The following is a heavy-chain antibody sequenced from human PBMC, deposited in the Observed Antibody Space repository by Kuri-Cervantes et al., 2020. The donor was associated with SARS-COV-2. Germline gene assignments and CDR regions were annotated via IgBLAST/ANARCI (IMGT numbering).Heavy chain of an antibody. D-gene: IGHD3-3*01. CDR2: ISGSGGST. CDR1: GFTFDDYA. J-gene: IGHJ5*02. V-gene: IGHV3-23*01. Sequence: GESLKISCAASGFTFDDYAMHWVRQAPGKGLEWVSAISGSGGSTYYADSVKGRFTISRDNSKNTLYLQMNSLRAEDTAVYYCAKELILDGANWFDPWGQGTLVTVSS. CDR3: AKELILDGANWFDP.